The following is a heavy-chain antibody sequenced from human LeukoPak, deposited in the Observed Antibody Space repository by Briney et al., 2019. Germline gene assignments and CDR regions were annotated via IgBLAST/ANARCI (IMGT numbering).Heavy chain of an antibody. CDR2: INPNSGGT. CDR3: ARELQPLVGATTNYGY. V-gene: IGHV1-2*02. J-gene: IGHJ4*02. D-gene: IGHD1-26*01. CDR1: GYTFTGYY. Sequence: ASVKVSCRASGYTFTGYYMHWVRQAPGQGLEWMGWINPNSGGTNYAQKFQGRDTMTRDTSISTAYMELSRLRSDDTAVYYCARELQPLVGATTNYGYWGQGTLVTVSS.